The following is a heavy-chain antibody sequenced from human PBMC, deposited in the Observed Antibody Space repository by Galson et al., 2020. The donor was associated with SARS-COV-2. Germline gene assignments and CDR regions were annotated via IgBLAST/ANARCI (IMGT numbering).Heavy chain of an antibody. D-gene: IGHD3-22*01. CDR1: GFIFSGYA. CDR3: VKDIFSDDNRDYDDPCFEN. V-gene: IGHV3-23*01. CDR2: ISGSGGTA. J-gene: IGHJ4*02. Sequence: GESLKISCAASGFIFSGYAMSWVRQAPGKGLEWVAGISGSGGTAYYADSVKGRFRISRDNSRATLYLQMASLRAKDTATYYCVKDIFSDDNRDYDDPCFENWGLGTLVTVPS.